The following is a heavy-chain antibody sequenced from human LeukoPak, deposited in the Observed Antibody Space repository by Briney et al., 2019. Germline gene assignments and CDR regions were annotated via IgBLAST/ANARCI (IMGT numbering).Heavy chain of an antibody. CDR2: VNHGGST. J-gene: IGHJ4*02. Sequence: SETLSLTCSAYGGSFGGYFWSWIRQPPGEGLEWNGEVNHGGSTNYNPSLKSRVTISVDTSRTQFSLNLGSVTAADTAVYYCARGPPLAYYGTGGYYFFDYWGQGILVTVSP. CDR3: ARGPPLAYYGTGGYYFFDY. D-gene: IGHD3-22*01. CDR1: GGSFGGYF. V-gene: IGHV4-34*01.